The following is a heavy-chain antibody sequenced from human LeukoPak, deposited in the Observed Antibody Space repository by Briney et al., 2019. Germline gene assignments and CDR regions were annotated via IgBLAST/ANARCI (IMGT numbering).Heavy chain of an antibody. CDR1: GYTFTGYY. CDR2: INPNSGGT. Sequence: ASVKVSCKASGYTFTGYYMHWVRQAPGQGLEWMGWINPNSGGTNYAQKFQGRVTMTRDTSISTAYMELSRLRSDDTAVYYCARVNIDSSGFLFDYWGQGTLVTVSS. V-gene: IGHV1-2*02. CDR3: ARVNIDSSGFLFDY. D-gene: IGHD3-22*01. J-gene: IGHJ4*02.